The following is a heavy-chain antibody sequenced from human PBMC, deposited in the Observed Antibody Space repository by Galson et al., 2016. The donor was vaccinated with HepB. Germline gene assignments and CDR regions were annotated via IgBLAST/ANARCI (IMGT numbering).Heavy chain of an antibody. CDR2: LFHSGNT. V-gene: IGHV4-39*07. J-gene: IGHJ4*02. Sequence: SETLSLTCTVSGDSISGTPYFWGWIRQPPRKGLEWIGSLFHSGNTFYNPSLKSRATMSIDTSKNQFSLKLTSVTAADTAVYYCARDFSRYSGYDSVVRFDYWGQGTLVTVSS. D-gene: IGHD5-12*01. CDR1: GDSISGTPYF. CDR3: ARDFSRYSGYDSVVRFDY.